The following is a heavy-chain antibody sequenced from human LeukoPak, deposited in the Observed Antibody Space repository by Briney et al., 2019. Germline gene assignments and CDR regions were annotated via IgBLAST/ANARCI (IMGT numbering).Heavy chain of an antibody. D-gene: IGHD3-10*01. J-gene: IGHJ5*02. CDR3: ARVKMVRGVIGWFDP. CDR2: IYHSGST. V-gene: IGHV4-34*01. Sequence: SETLSLTCAVYGGSFSGYYWSWIRQPPGKGLEWIGYIYHSGSTYYNPSLKSRVTISVDRSKNQFSLKLSSVTAADTAVYYCARVKMVRGVIGWFDPWGQGTLVTVSS. CDR1: GGSFSGYY.